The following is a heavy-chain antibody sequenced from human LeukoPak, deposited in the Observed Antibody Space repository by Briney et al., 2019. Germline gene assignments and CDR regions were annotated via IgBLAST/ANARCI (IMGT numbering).Heavy chain of an antibody. CDR1: GYSISSGYY. CDR3: ARVGATPGAYFDWLPTSFFDY. CDR2: IYHSGST. D-gene: IGHD3-9*01. V-gene: IGHV4-38-2*02. Sequence: ASETLSLTCTVSGYSISSGYYWGWIRQPPGKGLEWIGSIYHSGSTYYNPSLKSRVPISVDTSKNQFSLKLSSVTAADTAVYYCARVGATPGAYFDWLPTSFFDYWGQGTLVTVSS. J-gene: IGHJ4*02.